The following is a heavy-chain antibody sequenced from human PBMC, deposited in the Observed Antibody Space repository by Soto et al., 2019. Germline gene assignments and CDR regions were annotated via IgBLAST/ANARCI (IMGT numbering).Heavy chain of an antibody. CDR1: GFSLSTSGMC. CDR2: IDWDDDK. D-gene: IGHD3-22*01. V-gene: IGHV2-70*01. Sequence: SGPTLVNPTQTLTLTCTFSGFSLSTSGMCVSWIRQPPGKALEWLALIDWDDDKYYSTSLKTRLTISKDTSKNQVVLTMTNMEPVDTATYYSARTQTYYYDSSCYPLDSFDIWGPGTMVAVSS. CDR3: ARTQTYYYDSSCYPLDSFDI. J-gene: IGHJ3*02.